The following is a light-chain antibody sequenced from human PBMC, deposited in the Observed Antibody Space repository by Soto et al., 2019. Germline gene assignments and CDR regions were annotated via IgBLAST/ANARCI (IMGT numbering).Light chain of an antibody. CDR3: PQGYTSSWT. Sequence: DIQMTQAPSSLSASVGDRVTLTRRASQSVAGYLNWYQQKPGGAPHLLIYAASTLQSGVLSLFSGSGSGTYFNITISSLPPEDFAAYCCPQGYTSSWTFGPGTKV. CDR2: AAS. J-gene: IGKJ1*01. V-gene: IGKV1-39*01. CDR1: QSVAGY.